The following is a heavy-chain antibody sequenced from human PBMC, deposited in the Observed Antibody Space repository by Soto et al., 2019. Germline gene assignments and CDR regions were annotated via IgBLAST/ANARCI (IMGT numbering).Heavy chain of an antibody. CDR2: INSDGSGT. CDR1: GFTFSSYW. Sequence: GGSLRLSCAASGFTFSSYWMHWVRQAPGKGLVWVSRINSDGSGTSYADSVKGRFTISRDNAKNTLYLQMNSLRAEDTAVYYCARGGNVDTAMAYDYWGQGTLVTVSS. D-gene: IGHD5-18*01. V-gene: IGHV3-74*01. J-gene: IGHJ4*02. CDR3: ARGGNVDTAMAYDY.